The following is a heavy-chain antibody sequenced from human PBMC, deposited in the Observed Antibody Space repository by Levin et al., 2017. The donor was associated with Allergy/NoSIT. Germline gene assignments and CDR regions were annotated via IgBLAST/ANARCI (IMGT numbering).Heavy chain of an antibody. J-gene: IGHJ4*02. D-gene: IGHD3-22*01. CDR2: IRSDGSNK. CDR3: TRSDNSGYYHYYFDY. CDR1: GFTFTNYD. V-gene: IGHV3-33*01. Sequence: PGGSLRLSCEASGFTFTNYDIHWVRQAPGKGLEWVAVIRSDGSNKAFVDSVKGRFTISRDNSKNTVSLQMNSLRAEDTAVYYCTRSDNSGYYHYYFDYWGQGTLVTVSS.